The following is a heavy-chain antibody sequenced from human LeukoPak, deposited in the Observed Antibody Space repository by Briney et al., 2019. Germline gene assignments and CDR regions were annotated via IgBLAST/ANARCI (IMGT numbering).Heavy chain of an antibody. J-gene: IGHJ3*02. CDR3: ANLRGGIYSSRDAFDI. V-gene: IGHV1-18*04. Sequence: ASVKVSCKASGYTFSSNGISWVRQGPGQGLEWMAWISPYNGDTKYAQEFQGRVTVTTDTSTSTAYMELRSLRSDDTALYYCANLRGGIYSSRDAFDIWGQGTMVTVSS. CDR1: GYTFSSNG. CDR2: ISPYNGDT. D-gene: IGHD3-16*01.